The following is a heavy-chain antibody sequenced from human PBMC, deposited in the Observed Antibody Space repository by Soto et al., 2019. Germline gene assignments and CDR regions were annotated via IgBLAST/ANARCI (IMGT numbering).Heavy chain of an antibody. V-gene: IGHV1-45*02. CDR2: ITPFNGDV. CDR3: ASGGAGSGPLTWELPDH. J-gene: IGHJ4*02. CDR1: GNTFTYRY. Sequence: QMQLVQSGAEVKKTGSSVTVSCKALGNTFTYRYLHWVRQAPGQALEWMGWITPFNGDVHYAQKSQDRVTITRDTSINTAYMRMSSLRSEDTAMYYCASGGAGSGPLTWELPDHWGQGTRVTVSS. D-gene: IGHD1-26*01.